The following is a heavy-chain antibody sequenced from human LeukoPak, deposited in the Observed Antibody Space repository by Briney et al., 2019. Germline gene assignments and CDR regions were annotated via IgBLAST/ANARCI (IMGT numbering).Heavy chain of an antibody. V-gene: IGHV1-69*13. D-gene: IGHD5-18*01. Sequence: SVKVSCKASGGTFSSYAISWVRQAPGQGLEWMGGIIPIFGTANYAQKFQGRVTITADESTSTAYMELSSLRSEDTAVYYCARDLPSRGYSYGYFWGQGTLVTVSS. CDR1: GGTFSSYA. J-gene: IGHJ4*02. CDR2: IIPIFGTA. CDR3: ARDLPSRGYSYGYF.